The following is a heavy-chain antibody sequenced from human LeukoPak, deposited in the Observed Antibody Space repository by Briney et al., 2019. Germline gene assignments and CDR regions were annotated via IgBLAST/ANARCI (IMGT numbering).Heavy chain of an antibody. CDR3: AREMYSYGTPWYYFDY. Sequence: GGSLRLSCAASGFTLSSYEMNWVSQAPGKGLEWVSYISSSGSTIYYADSVKGRFTISRDNAKNSLYLQMNSLRAEDTAVYYCAREMYSYGTPWYYFDYWGHGALVTVSS. V-gene: IGHV3-48*03. CDR1: GFTLSSYE. CDR2: ISSSGSTI. J-gene: IGHJ4*01. D-gene: IGHD5-18*01.